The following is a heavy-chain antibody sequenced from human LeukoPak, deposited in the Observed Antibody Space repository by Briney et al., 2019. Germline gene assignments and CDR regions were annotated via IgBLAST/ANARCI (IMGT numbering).Heavy chain of an antibody. J-gene: IGHJ4*02. CDR2: ISAYNGNT. D-gene: IGHD3-9*01. CDR1: GYTFTSYG. V-gene: IGHV1-18*01. Sequence: ASVEVSCKASGYTFTSYGISWVRQAPGQGLEWMGWISAYNGNTNYAQKLQGRVTMTTDTSTSTAYMELRSLRSDDTAVYYCAKHYDILTGYYTAFDYWGQGTLVTVSS. CDR3: AKHYDILTGYYTAFDY.